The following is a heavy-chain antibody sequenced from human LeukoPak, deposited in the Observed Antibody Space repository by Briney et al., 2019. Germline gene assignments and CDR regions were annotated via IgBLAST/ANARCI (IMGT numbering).Heavy chain of an antibody. CDR3: ANLAYCGGDCDDAFDI. Sequence: GGSLRLSCAASGFTFSSYGMHWVRQAPGKGLEWVSGISWNSGSIGYADSVKGRFTISRDNAKNSLYLQMNSLRAEDTALYYCANLAYCGGDCDDAFDIWGQGTMVTVSS. J-gene: IGHJ3*02. D-gene: IGHD2-21*02. CDR1: GFTFSSYG. V-gene: IGHV3-9*01. CDR2: ISWNSGSI.